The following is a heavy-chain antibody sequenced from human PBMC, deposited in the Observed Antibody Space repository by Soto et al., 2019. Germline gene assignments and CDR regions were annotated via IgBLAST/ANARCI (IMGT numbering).Heavy chain of an antibody. V-gene: IGHV1-69*01. CDR2: FIPIFRTL. J-gene: IGHJ3*01. Sequence: QVQLIQSEAEVKKPGSSVRVSCTASGGIFGSHGFSWVRQAPGQRLEWVGGFIPIFRTLTYTEKFQARVRIAADESTNTVYLDLSSLTYEETAVYYCVRDRRIYYSDPHDEFVASDYEVWGQGTMVSVSS. CDR1: GGIFGSHG. D-gene: IGHD3-22*01. CDR3: VRDRRIYYSDPHDEFVASDYEV.